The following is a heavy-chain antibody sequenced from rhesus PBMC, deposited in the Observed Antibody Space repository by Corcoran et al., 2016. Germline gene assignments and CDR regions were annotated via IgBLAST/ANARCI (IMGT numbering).Heavy chain of an antibody. CDR2: VNRMKWKD. CDR3: ATVYSSWSSFDY. J-gene: IGHJ4*01. Sequence: EVQLVQSGDEVQKPGVSVNSSCKAAGYTFTDYYLHWVRQDPGKGRGGMTRVNRMKWKDNPSQKCQDILPITWDTSNDTSYMELCSLSDEDTAVYYCATVYSSWSSFDYWGQGVLVTVSS. V-gene: IGHV1-111*01. D-gene: IGHD6-13*01. CDR1: GYTFTDYY.